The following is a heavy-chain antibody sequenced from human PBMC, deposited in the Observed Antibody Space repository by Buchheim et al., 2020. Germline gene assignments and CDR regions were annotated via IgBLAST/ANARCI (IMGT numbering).Heavy chain of an antibody. CDR1: GFTFSSYG. J-gene: IGHJ4*02. V-gene: IGHV3-30*18. CDR2: ISYDGSNK. CDR3: AKVGEYSYGYLDY. D-gene: IGHD5-18*01. Sequence: QVQLVESGGGVVQPGRSLRLSCAASGFTFSSYGMHWVRQAPGKGLEWVAIISYDGSNKYYADSVKGRFTISRANSKNTLYLLLNSLRAEDTAVYYCAKVGEYSYGYLDYWGQGTL.